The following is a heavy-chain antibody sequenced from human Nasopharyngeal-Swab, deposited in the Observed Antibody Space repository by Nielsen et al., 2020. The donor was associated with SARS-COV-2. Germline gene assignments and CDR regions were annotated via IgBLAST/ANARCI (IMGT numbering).Heavy chain of an antibody. D-gene: IGHD2-21*02. CDR2: ISSSGSTI. V-gene: IGHV3-48*03. J-gene: IGHJ3*02. CDR1: GFTFSSYE. Sequence: GESLKIPCAASGFTFSSYEMNWVRQAPGTGLEWVSYISSSGSTIYYADSVKGRFTISRDNAKNSLYLQMNSLRAEDTAVYYCARDDLTVVVTAVGHDAFDIWGQGTMVTVSS. CDR3: ARDDLTVVVTAVGHDAFDI.